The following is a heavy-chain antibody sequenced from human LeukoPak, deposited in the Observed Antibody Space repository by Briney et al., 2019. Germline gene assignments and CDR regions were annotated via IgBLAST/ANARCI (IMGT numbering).Heavy chain of an antibody. CDR2: ISSSGHTI. V-gene: IGHV3-11*04. J-gene: IGHJ3*02. CDR3: ARGHYYDSSGYYYAI. D-gene: IGHD3-22*01. CDR1: RFTFSDYY. Sequence: GGSLRLSCAASRFTFSDYYMSWIRQAPGKGLEWVSYISSSGHTIYYADSVKGRFTISRDNAKNSLYLQMNSLRAEDTAVYYCARGHYYDSSGYYYAIWGQGTMVTVSS.